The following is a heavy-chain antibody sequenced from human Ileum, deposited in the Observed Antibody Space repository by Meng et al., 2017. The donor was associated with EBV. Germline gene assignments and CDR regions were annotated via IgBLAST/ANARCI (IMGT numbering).Heavy chain of an antibody. V-gene: IGHV4-4*02. D-gene: IGHD4-17*01. Sequence: PRPGARPGPPKPSWTLTLPSPVSRVSLSGDSWLRWVRQPPGKGLEWIRAIYHSASTNYNPSVKSRVTMSIDKSKNQISLNLSSVTAADTDVYYCASGRDYAWHSWGRGTLVTVSS. CDR2: IYHSAST. J-gene: IGHJ4*02. CDR3: ASGRDYAWHS. CDR1: RVSLSGDSW.